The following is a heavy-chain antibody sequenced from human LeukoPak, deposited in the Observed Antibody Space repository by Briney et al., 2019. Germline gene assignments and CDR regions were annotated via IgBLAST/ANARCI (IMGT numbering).Heavy chain of an antibody. D-gene: IGHD4-23*01. CDR3: ARTTVVAKYFDY. CDR2: IYYSGST. Sequence: PSQTLSLTCTVSGGSISSGGYYWSWIRQHPGKGLEWIGYIYYSGSTYYNPSLKSRLTISVDTSKNQFSLKLSSVTAADTAVYYCARTTVVAKYFDYWGQGTLVTVSS. V-gene: IGHV4-31*03. J-gene: IGHJ4*02. CDR1: GGSISSGGYY.